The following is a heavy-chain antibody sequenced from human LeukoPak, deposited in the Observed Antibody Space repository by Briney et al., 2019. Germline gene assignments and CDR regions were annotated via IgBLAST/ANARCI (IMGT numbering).Heavy chain of an antibody. D-gene: IGHD5-18*01. Sequence: PGGSLRLSCAASGFTFDDYAMHWVRQAPGKGLEWVSGISWNSGSIGYADSVKGRFTISRDNAKNSLYLQMNSLRAEDTAVYYCAREIAMVPTFDYWGQGTLVTVSS. J-gene: IGHJ4*02. CDR1: GFTFDDYA. V-gene: IGHV3-9*01. CDR2: ISWNSGSI. CDR3: AREIAMVPTFDY.